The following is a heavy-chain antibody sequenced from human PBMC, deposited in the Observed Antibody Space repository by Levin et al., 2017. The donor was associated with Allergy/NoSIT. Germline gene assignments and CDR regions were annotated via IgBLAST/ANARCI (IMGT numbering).Heavy chain of an antibody. Sequence: SQTLSLTCAVYGGSFSGYYWSWIRQPPGKGLEWIGEINHSGSTNYNPSLKSRVTISVDTSKNQFSLKLSSVTAADTAVYYCAREGGYDFWSGSTYNWFDPWGQGTLVTVSS. V-gene: IGHV4-34*01. D-gene: IGHD3-3*01. J-gene: IGHJ5*02. CDR1: GGSFSGYY. CDR2: INHSGST. CDR3: AREGGYDFWSGSTYNWFDP.